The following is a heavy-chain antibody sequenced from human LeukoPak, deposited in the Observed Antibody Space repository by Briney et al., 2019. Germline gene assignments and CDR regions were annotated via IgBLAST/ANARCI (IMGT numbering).Heavy chain of an antibody. Sequence: ASVKVSCTASGYNFISYGISWVRQAPGQGLEWMGWISAYNGNTNSAQKFQGRVTMTTDTSTSTAYMELKSLRSDDTAVYYCARDGGGAATLYYYYNYMDVWGKGTTVIVSS. CDR1: GYNFISYG. J-gene: IGHJ6*03. D-gene: IGHD1-26*01. CDR2: ISAYNGNT. CDR3: ARDGGGAATLYYYYNYMDV. V-gene: IGHV1-18*01.